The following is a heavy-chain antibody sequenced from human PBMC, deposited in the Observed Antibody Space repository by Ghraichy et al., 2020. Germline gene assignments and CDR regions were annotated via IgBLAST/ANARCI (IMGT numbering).Heavy chain of an antibody. J-gene: IGHJ4*02. D-gene: IGHD2-21*02. Sequence: SETLSLTCSVSGGSMSPFHWSWVRKSPGKGLEWLGNIFYTGTATYNSALRSRVTISIDTSTNQFSLKLRSMTAADTAVYYCARVMTSYCGGDCYSHYFAFWGQGTLVTASS. CDR3: ARVMTSYCGGDCYSHYFAF. CDR1: GGSMSPFH. V-gene: IGHV4-59*01. CDR2: IFYTGTA.